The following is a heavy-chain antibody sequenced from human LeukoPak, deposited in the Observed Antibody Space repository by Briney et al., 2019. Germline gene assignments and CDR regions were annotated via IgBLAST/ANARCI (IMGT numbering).Heavy chain of an antibody. D-gene: IGHD6-25*01. V-gene: IGHV4-31*03. CDR2: IHYSGST. Sequence: SETLSLTCSGSGGSICSGVYYWSWIRQHPGKGLEWIGYIHYSGSTYYNPSLKSRVFISVSTSKNRFSLQLSSVTAADTAVYYCARVIGSDQLDYWGQGTLVTVSS. J-gene: IGHJ4*02. CDR3: ARVIGSDQLDY. CDR1: GGSICSGVYY.